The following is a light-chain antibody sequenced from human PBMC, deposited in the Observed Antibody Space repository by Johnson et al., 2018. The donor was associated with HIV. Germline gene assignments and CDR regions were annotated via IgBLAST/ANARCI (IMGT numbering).Light chain of an antibody. CDR1: SSNVGSSF. Sequence: QSVLTQPPSVSAAPEQTVTISCSGSSSNVGSSFVSWYRQVPGTAPKLLIYDNNKRPSGIPDRFSGSKSGTSATLGIPGLQTGDAADYYCGTWDSSLSAYYAFGSGTKVTVL. J-gene: IGLJ1*01. V-gene: IGLV1-51*01. CDR2: DNN. CDR3: GTWDSSLSAYYA.